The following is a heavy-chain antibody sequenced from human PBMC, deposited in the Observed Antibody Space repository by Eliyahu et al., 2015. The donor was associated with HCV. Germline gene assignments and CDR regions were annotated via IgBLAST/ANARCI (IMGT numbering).Heavy chain of an antibody. CDR1: GFTVSTNQ. D-gene: IGHD6-19*01. Sequence: EVQLVESGGGLVQPGGSLRLSCVASGFTVSTNQMSWVRQAPGKGLECVSVIYRGDKTYYTDSVKGRFTVSRDNSKNTLDVQMNSLTPDDTAMYYCLRDLDIAVVPTIPPLWGQGTLVIVAS. V-gene: IGHV3-66*02. CDR3: LRDLDIAVVPTIPPL. CDR2: IYRGDKT. J-gene: IGHJ4*02.